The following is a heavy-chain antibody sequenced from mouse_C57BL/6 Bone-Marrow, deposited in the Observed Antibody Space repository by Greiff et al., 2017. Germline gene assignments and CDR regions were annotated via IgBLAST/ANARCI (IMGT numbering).Heavy chain of an antibody. D-gene: IGHD1-1*01. CDR3: AKNYYGSSYYY. Sequence: QVHVKQSGAELAKPGASVKLSCKASGYTFTSYWMHWVKQRPGQGLEWIGYINPSSGYTKYNQKFKDKATLTADKSSSTAYMQLISLTYEDSAVYYAAKNYYGSSYYYWGQGTTLTVSS. CDR2: INPSSGYT. J-gene: IGHJ2*01. V-gene: IGHV1-7*01. CDR1: GYTFTSYW.